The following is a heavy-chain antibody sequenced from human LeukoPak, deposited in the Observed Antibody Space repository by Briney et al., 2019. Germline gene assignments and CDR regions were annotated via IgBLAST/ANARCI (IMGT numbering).Heavy chain of an antibody. J-gene: IGHJ4*02. CDR1: GFTFSSYA. Sequence: GGSLRLSCAASGFTFSSYAMSWVRQAPGKGLEWVSAISGSGGSTYYADSVKGRFTISRDNSKNTLYLQMNSLRAEDTAVYYCAKVLLWFGELLSGYFDYWGQGTLVTVSS. CDR3: AKVLLWFGELLSGYFDY. D-gene: IGHD3-10*01. CDR2: ISGSGGST. V-gene: IGHV3-23*01.